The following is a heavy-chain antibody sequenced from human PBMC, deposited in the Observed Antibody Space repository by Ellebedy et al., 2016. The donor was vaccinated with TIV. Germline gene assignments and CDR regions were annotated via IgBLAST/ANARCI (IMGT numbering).Heavy chain of an antibody. V-gene: IGHV1-2*02. Sequence: ASVKVSCKASGYTFSGYYVHWVRQAPGQGLEWMGWINPNNSDTNYAQKFQGRVTMTRDTSISTAYMDRSRLRSDDTAVYYCARDPPRTGDSYFDLWGRGTLVTVSS. J-gene: IGHJ2*01. D-gene: IGHD1-1*01. CDR1: GYTFSGYY. CDR2: INPNNSDT. CDR3: ARDPPRTGDSYFDL.